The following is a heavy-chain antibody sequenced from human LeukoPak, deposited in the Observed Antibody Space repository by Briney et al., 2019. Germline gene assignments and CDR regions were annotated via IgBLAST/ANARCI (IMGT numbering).Heavy chain of an antibody. Sequence: GASVKVSCKASGYTFTSYAMNWVRQAPGQGLEWMGWINTNTGNPTYAQGFTGRFVFSLDTSVSTAYLQISSLKAEDTAVYYCARKISSWQYNWFDPWGQGTLVTVSS. J-gene: IGHJ5*02. V-gene: IGHV7-4-1*02. CDR3: ARKISSWQYNWFDP. D-gene: IGHD6-13*01. CDR1: GYTFTSYA. CDR2: INTNTGNP.